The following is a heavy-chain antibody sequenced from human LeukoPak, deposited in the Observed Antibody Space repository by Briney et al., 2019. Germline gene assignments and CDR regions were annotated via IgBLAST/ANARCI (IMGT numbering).Heavy chain of an antibody. V-gene: IGHV3-23*01. CDR3: ARIRDYGDYGETQDAFDI. D-gene: IGHD4-17*01. Sequence: GGSRTPSWPASGFTSSITAMGWVRQAQGRGREWVSATSGIGGSTYYAHAVKGRITISRDNSKNTLYLQMNSRRAEDTAVYYCARIRDYGDYGETQDAFDIWGQGTMVTVSS. J-gene: IGHJ3*02. CDR1: GFTSSITA. CDR2: TSGIGGST.